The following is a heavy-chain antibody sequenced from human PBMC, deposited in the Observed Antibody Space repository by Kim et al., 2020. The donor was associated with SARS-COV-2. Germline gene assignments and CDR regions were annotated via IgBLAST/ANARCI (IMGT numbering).Heavy chain of an antibody. D-gene: IGHD4-17*01. Sequence: SETLSLTCTVSGGSISSYYWSWIRQPPGKGLEWIGYIYYSGSTNYNPSLKSRVTISVDTSKNQFSLKLSSVTAADTAVYYCARDVGAHDYGDLKPGWYFDLWGRGTLVTVSS. CDR3: ARDVGAHDYGDLKPGWYFDL. CDR2: IYYSGST. V-gene: IGHV4-59*01. J-gene: IGHJ2*01. CDR1: GGSISSYY.